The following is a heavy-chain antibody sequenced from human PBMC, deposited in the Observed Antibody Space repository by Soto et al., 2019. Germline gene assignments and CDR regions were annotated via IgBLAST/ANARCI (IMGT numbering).Heavy chain of an antibody. CDR1: GFTVRSSH. D-gene: IGHD3-10*01. CDR3: ARLGPYGSESYSFRYNWFDP. J-gene: IGHJ5*02. V-gene: IGHV3-53*01. CDR2: IYSGGSS. Sequence: PGGSLRLSCTTSGFTVRSSHMTWVRQAPGKGLEWVSVIYSGGSSYYAVSVQGRFTISRDNSKNTVYLQMNSLRGEDKAMYYCARLGPYGSESYSFRYNWFDPWGQGT.